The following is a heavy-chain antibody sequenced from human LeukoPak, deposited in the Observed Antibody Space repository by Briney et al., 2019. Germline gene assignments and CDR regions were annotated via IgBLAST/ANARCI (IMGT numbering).Heavy chain of an antibody. CDR2: INHSGIT. D-gene: IGHD3-22*01. CDR1: GGSFSYYY. J-gene: IGHJ1*01. V-gene: IGHV4-34*01. CDR3: VGEITDYYDSSGYYYRSEYFQH. Sequence: SETLSLTCAVYGGSFSYYYWSWIRQPPGKGLEWIGEINHSGITNYNPSLKSRVTISVDKSKNQFSLKLSSVTAADTAVYYCVGEITDYYDSSGYYYRSEYFQHWGQGTLVTVSS.